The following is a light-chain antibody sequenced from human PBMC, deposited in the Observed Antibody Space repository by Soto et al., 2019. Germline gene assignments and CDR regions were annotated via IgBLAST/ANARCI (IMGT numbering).Light chain of an antibody. CDR1: SSNIGSNS. V-gene: IGLV1-44*01. Sequence: QSVLTQPPSASGTPGQRVTISCSGSSSNIGSNSVSWYQQLPGTAPKLLIYSNNQRPPGVPHRFFCAKSGTPAALAISGLQSEDDADYYCATWDDSLNGPVFGGGTKLTVL. CDR3: ATWDDSLNGPV. CDR2: SNN. J-gene: IGLJ2*01.